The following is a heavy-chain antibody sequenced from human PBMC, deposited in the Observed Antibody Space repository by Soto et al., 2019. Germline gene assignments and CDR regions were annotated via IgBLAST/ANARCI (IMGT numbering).Heavy chain of an antibody. CDR1: GGSFSVYY. J-gene: IGHJ4*02. V-gene: IGHV4-34*01. D-gene: IGHD3-16*02. CDR3: ARGRWRLGELSNYYFDY. CDR2: INHSGST. Sequence: AETLTLSCAFYGGSFSVYYWGWIRQPPGKGLEWIGEINHSGSTNYNPSLKSRVTISVDTSKNQFSLKLRSVTAADTAVYYCARGRWRLGELSNYYFDYWGQGTLVTVSS.